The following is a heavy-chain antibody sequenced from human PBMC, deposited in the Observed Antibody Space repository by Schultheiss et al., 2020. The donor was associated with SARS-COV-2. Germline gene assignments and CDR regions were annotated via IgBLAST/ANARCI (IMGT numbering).Heavy chain of an antibody. CDR2: ISGSGGST. J-gene: IGHJ5*02. CDR3: ARGEGDQLLYAWFDP. V-gene: IGHV3-23*01. CDR1: GFTFSSYS. D-gene: IGHD2-2*02. Sequence: GESLKISCAASGFTFSSYSMNWVRQAPGKGLEWVSAISGSGGSTYYADSVKGRFTISRDNSKNTLYLQMNSLRREDTAVYYCARGEGDQLLYAWFDPWGQGTLVTVSS.